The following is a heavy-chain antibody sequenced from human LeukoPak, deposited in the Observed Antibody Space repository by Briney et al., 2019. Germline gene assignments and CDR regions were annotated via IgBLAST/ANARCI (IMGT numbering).Heavy chain of an antibody. J-gene: IGHJ6*03. CDR2: IYYSGST. CDR1: GGSFSGYY. Sequence: SETLSLTCAVYGGSFSGYYWSWIRQHPGKGLEWIGYIYYSGSTYYNPSLKSRVTISVDTSKNQFSLKLSSVTAADTAVYYCAREGIVVVPAASGTQYYYYYMDVWGKGTTVTVSS. D-gene: IGHD2-2*01. V-gene: IGHV4-31*11. CDR3: AREGIVVVPAASGTQYYYYYMDV.